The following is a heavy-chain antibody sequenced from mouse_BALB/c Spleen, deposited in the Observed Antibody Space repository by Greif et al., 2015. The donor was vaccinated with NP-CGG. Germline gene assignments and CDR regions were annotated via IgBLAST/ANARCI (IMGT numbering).Heavy chain of an antibody. Sequence: VHVKQSGGGLVQPGGSLRLSCATSGFTFSDFYMEWVRQPPGKRLEWIAASRNKANDYTTEYSASVKGRFTVSRDTSQSILYLQMNALRAEDTAIYYCARDGYDWYFDVWGAGTTVTVSS. J-gene: IGHJ1*01. D-gene: IGHD2-12*01. CDR1: GFTFSDFY. V-gene: IGHV7-1*02. CDR2: SRNKANDYTT. CDR3: ARDGYDWYFDV.